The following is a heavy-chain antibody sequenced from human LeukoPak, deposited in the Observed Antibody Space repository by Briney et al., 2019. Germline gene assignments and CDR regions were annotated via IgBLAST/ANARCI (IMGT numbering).Heavy chain of an antibody. V-gene: IGHV3-48*03. CDR3: ARVGYSGYDDGDDY. Sequence: GGSLTLSCAASGFTFSSYEMNWVRQAPGKGLEWVSYISSSGSTIYYADSVKGRFTISRDNAKNSLYLQMNSLRAEDTAVYYCARVGYSGYDDGDDYWGQGTLVTVSS. D-gene: IGHD5-12*01. J-gene: IGHJ4*02. CDR1: GFTFSSYE. CDR2: ISSSGSTI.